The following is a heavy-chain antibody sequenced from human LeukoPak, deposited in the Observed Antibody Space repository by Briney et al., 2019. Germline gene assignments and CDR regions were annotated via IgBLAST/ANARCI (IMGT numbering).Heavy chain of an antibody. Sequence: ASVKVSCKASGYTFTSYDINWVRQASGQRLEWMGWMNPNSGNTGYTQKFQGRGTMTRKTSISTAYMELCSLRSEDTAVYYCARAPAQYYDFWSGYPRGSNWFDPWGQGTLVTVSS. CDR3: ARAPAQYYDFWSGYPRGSNWFDP. CDR2: MNPNSGNT. D-gene: IGHD3-3*01. V-gene: IGHV1-8*01. CDR1: GYTFTSYD. J-gene: IGHJ5*02.